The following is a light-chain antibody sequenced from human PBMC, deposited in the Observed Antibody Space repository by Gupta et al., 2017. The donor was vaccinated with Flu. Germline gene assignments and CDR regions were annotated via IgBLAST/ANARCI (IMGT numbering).Light chain of an antibody. J-gene: IGKJ4*01. CDR1: QSVSSN. CDR3: QQYNNWPPLT. CDR2: GAS. V-gene: IGKV3-15*01. Sequence: EIVMTQSPDTLSVSAGDRATLSCRASQSVSSNLAWYQQIPGQAPRLLIYGASTRATGIPGRFSGSGSGTEFTLTISSRQSEDFGVYYCQQYNNWPPLTFGGGTKVEIK.